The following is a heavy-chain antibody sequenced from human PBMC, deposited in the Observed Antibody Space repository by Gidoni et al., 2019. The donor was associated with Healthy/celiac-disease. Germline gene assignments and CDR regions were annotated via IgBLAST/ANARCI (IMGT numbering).Heavy chain of an antibody. CDR3: ARRVGGYSGYDPEVDYFDY. CDR2: ISAYNGNT. CDR1: GYTFTSYG. D-gene: IGHD5-12*01. V-gene: IGHV1-18*01. J-gene: IGHJ4*02. Sequence: QVQLVQSGAEVKKPGASVKVSCKASGYTFTSYGISWVRQAPGQGLEWMGWISAYNGNTNYAQKLQGRVTMTTDTSTSTAYMELRSLRSDDTAVYYCARRVGGYSGYDPEVDYFDYWGQGTLVTVSS.